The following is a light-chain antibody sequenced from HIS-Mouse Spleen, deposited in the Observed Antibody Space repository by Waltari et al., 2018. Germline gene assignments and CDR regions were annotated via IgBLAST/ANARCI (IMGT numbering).Light chain of an antibody. CDR2: AAS. CDR1: QGISSK. V-gene: IGKV1-9*01. Sequence: DIQLTQSPSFLSASVGDRVPSTCRASQGISSKLAWYQQKPGKAPKLLIYAASTLQSGVPSRFSGSGSGTEFTLTISSLQPEDFATYYCQQLNSYPPTFGQGTKVEIK. CDR3: QQLNSYPPT. J-gene: IGKJ1*01.